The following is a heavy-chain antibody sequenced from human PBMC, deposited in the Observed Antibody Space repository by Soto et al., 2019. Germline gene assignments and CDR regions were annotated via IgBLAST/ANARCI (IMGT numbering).Heavy chain of an antibody. Sequence: EVQLVESGGGLVQPGGSLKLSCAASGFTFSDSAMHWVRQASGEGLEWLGRIRSKGNNYATEYGASLKGRSTISRDDSKKTTYLQMSNLNTEDTAVYYCVRYSRTLGWFFDLWGRGTLVTVSS. D-gene: IGHD2-21*01. CDR2: IRSKGNNYAT. CDR3: VRYSRTLGWFFDL. J-gene: IGHJ2*01. CDR1: GFTFSDSA. V-gene: IGHV3-73*02.